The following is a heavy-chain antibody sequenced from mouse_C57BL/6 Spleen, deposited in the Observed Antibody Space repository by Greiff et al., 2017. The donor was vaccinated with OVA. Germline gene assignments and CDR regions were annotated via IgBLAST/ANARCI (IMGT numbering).Heavy chain of an antibody. CDR1: GFTFSSYA. D-gene: IGHD2-1*01. CDR3: TREDGNSAWFAY. J-gene: IGHJ3*01. V-gene: IGHV5-9-1*02. CDR2: ISSGGDYI. Sequence: EVKLMESGEGLVKPGGSLKLSCAASGFTFSSYAMSWVRQTPEKRLEWVAYISSGGDYIYYADTVKGRFTISRDNARNTLYLQMSSLKSEDTAMYYCTREDGNSAWFAYWGQGTLVTVSA.